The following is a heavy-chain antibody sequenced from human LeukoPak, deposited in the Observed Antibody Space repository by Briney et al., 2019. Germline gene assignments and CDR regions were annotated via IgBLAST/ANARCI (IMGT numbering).Heavy chain of an antibody. CDR1: GGSISNYY. CDR2: INTSGST. J-gene: IGHJ4*02. D-gene: IGHD6-19*01. Sequence: KPSETLSLTCTVSGGSISNYYWSWIRQPAGKGLEWLGRINTSGSTNYNPSLKSRVTMSADTSKNQFSLQLSSVTATDTAVYYCARGRAVAEYWGQGTLVTVSS. V-gene: IGHV4-4*07. CDR3: ARGRAVAEY.